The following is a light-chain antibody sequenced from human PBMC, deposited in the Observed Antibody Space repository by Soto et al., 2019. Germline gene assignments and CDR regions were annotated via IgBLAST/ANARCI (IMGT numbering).Light chain of an antibody. V-gene: IGKV1-5*01. CDR2: DAS. Sequence: DIPMTQSPSTLSASVGDRVTITCRASQTISSGLAWYQQKPGKAPKVLIYDASTLESGVPSRFSGSGSGTEFTLTISSLQPDDFATYYCQQYKSYKPFGQGTKVAIK. CDR3: QQYKSYKP. J-gene: IGKJ1*01. CDR1: QTISSG.